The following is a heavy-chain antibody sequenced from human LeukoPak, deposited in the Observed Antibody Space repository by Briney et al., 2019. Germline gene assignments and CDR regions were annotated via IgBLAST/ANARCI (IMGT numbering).Heavy chain of an antibody. Sequence: SETLSLTCTVSGGSISSYYWSWIRQPPGKGLEWIGYIYYSGSTNYNPSLKSRVTISVDTSKNQFSLKLSSVTAADTAVYYCAREVFTYYDFWSGYNDYWGQGTLVTVSS. CDR1: GGSISSYY. CDR3: AREVFTYYDFWSGYNDY. CDR2: IYYSGST. J-gene: IGHJ4*02. V-gene: IGHV4-59*12. D-gene: IGHD3-3*01.